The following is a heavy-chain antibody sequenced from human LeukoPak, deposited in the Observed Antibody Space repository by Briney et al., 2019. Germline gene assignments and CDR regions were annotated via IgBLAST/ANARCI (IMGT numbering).Heavy chain of an antibody. CDR3: ATLTVASSFDY. J-gene: IGHJ4*02. Sequence: GGSLRLSCAASGFAFSVYEMYWVRQAPGKALEWVSYISSSGGTRYYADSVKGRFTISRDNAKNSLYLQMNSLRADDTAVYYCATLTVASSFDYWGKGTLVTVSS. D-gene: IGHD6-19*01. CDR1: GFAFSVYE. V-gene: IGHV3-48*03. CDR2: ISSSGGTR.